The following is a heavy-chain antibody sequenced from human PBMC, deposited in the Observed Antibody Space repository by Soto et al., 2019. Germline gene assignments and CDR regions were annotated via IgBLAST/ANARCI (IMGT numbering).Heavy chain of an antibody. V-gene: IGHV4-4*02. CDR3: ARVSGSYYYGMDV. CDR2: IYHSGST. CDR1: GGSISSSNW. J-gene: IGHJ6*02. Sequence: QVQLQESGPGLVKPSGTLSLTCAVSGGSISSSNWWSWVRQPPGKGLEWIGEIYHSGSTNYNPSRKSRVTISVDKSKNLFSLNLSSVTAADTAVYYCARVSGSYYYGMDVWGQGTTVTVSS.